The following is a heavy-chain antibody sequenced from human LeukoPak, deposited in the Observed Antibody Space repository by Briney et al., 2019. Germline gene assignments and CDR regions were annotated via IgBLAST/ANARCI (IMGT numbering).Heavy chain of an antibody. J-gene: IGHJ4*02. D-gene: IGHD6-13*01. CDR1: GFTFSSYG. CDR3: ARDHSIAAADYLWDY. Sequence: PGRSLRLSCAASGFTFSSYGMHWVRQAPGKGLEWVAVISYDGGDKNYADSVKGRFTISRDNSKNTVYPQMNSLRAEDTAVYYCARDHSIAAADYLWDYWGQGTLVTVAS. V-gene: IGHV3-30*03. CDR2: ISYDGGDK.